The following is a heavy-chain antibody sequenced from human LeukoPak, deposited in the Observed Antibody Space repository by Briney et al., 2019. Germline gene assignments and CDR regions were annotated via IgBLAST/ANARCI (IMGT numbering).Heavy chain of an antibody. Sequence: SETLSLTCTVSGGSISSYYWSWIRQPPGKGLEWIGYIYTSGSTNYNPSLKSRVTISVDTSKNQFSLKLSSVTAADTAVYYCASSGYCNNGVCYTRYYIDVWGRGTTVTVSS. J-gene: IGHJ6*03. CDR2: IYTSGST. V-gene: IGHV4-4*09. D-gene: IGHD2-8*01. CDR3: ASSGYCNNGVCYTRYYIDV. CDR1: GGSISSYY.